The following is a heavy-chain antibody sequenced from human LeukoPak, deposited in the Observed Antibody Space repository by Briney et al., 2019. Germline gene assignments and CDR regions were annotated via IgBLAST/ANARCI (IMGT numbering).Heavy chain of an antibody. CDR1: GFTFSRYW. D-gene: IGHD3-10*01. CDR3: VRDNYGVDY. Sequence: GGSLRLSCVASGFTFSRYWMQWVRQAPGQGLVWLSHINSDGSSTTYADSVRGRFTTSRDNAKNTLYLQMNSLRAEDTAVYYCVRDNYGVDYWGQGTLVTVSS. V-gene: IGHV3-74*03. J-gene: IGHJ4*02. CDR2: INSDGSST.